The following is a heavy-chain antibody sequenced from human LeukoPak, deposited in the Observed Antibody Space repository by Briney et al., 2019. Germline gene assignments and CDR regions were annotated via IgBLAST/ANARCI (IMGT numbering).Heavy chain of an antibody. J-gene: IGHJ6*03. CDR3: ARGVAQQLGHYYYYYMDV. CDR1: GGTFSSYA. V-gene: IGHV1-69*05. Sequence: GASVKVSCKASGGTFSSYAISWVRQAPGQGLEWMGGIIPIFGTANYAQKFQGRVTITTDESTSIAYMELSSLRSEGTAVYYCARGVAQQLGHYYYYYMDVWGKGTTVTVSS. D-gene: IGHD6-13*01. CDR2: IIPIFGTA.